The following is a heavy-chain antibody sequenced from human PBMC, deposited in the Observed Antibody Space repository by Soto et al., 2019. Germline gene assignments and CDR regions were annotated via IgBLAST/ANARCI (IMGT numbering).Heavy chain of an antibody. V-gene: IGHV4-59*01. D-gene: IGHD3-9*01. Sequence: QVQLQESGPGLVKPSETLSLTCTVSGGSISSYYWSWIRQPPGKGLEWIGYIYYSGSTNYNPSLKRRVPISVGTSKNQFSLKLSSVTAADTAVYYCARAASTPYDILTGYYPSTNYGMDVWGQGTTVTVSS. CDR1: GGSISSYY. CDR2: IYYSGST. CDR3: ARAASTPYDILTGYYPSTNYGMDV. J-gene: IGHJ6*02.